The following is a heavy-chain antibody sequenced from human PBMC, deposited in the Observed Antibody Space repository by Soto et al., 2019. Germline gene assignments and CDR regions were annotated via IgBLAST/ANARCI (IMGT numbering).Heavy chain of an antibody. CDR2: INPILGIA. CDR3: ARGGVQGIAAAGTSPPFDY. V-gene: IGHV1-69*04. CDR1: GYTFTSYY. D-gene: IGHD6-13*01. J-gene: IGHJ4*02. Sequence: ASVKVSCKASGYTFTSYYMHWVRQAPGQGLEWMGIINPILGIANYAQKFQGRVTITADKSTSTAYMELSSLRSEDTAVYYCARGGVQGIAAAGTSPPFDYWGQGTLVTVSS.